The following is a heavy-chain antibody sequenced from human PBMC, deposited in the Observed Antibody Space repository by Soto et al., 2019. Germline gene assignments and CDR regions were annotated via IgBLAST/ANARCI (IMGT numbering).Heavy chain of an antibody. Sequence: ASVKVSCKASGYTFSNYGITWVRQAPGQGLEWMGWISAYNGNTHFAQKFQGRVTMTTDTPTTTAFMELRSLRSDDTAVYYCARNADCSITTCSFPTRFHMRGYYYYYGMDVWGPGTTVTVSS. CDR2: ISAYNGNT. J-gene: IGHJ6*02. V-gene: IGHV1-18*01. CDR3: ARNADCSITTCSFPTRFHMRGYYYYYGMDV. CDR1: GYTFSNYG. D-gene: IGHD2-2*01.